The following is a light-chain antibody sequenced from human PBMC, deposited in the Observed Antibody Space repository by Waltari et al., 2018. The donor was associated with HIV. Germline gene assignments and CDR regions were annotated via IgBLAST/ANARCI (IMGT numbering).Light chain of an antibody. V-gene: IGLV1-44*01. J-gene: IGLJ3*02. CDR1: SSNIGSNT. Sequence: QSVLTQPPSASGTPGQRVTISCSGSSSNIGSNTVNWYQQLPGAAPKLLIYSNYRRPSGVPDRFSGSKSGTSASLAISGLQSEDEADYYCATWDDSLNGRVFGGGTKLTVL. CDR2: SNY. CDR3: ATWDDSLNGRV.